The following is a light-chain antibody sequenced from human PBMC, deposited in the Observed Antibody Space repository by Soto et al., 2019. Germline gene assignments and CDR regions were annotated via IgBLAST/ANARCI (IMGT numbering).Light chain of an antibody. CDR2: GAS. Sequence: IVLTQSPGTLSLSSGERASLSCRASHYIATSSLAWYQQKPGQAPRLLLSGASNRATGIPGRFSGSGSGTAFTLTISRLEPVDFAWYFCQQGPTFGQGTKLEI. J-gene: IGKJ2*01. CDR3: QQGPT. V-gene: IGKV3-20*01. CDR1: HYIATSS.